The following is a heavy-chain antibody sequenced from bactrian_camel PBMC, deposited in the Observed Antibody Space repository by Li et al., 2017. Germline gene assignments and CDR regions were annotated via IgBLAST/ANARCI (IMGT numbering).Heavy chain of an antibody. CDR2: IDNGDGRA. J-gene: IGHJ6*01. CDR1: GHAFSNYC. CDR3: AAGTRIIVGDYCDGITA. D-gene: IGHD3*01. V-gene: IGHV3S40*01. Sequence: DVQLVESGGGLVQPGESLNVSCVISGHAFSNYCMGWFRQAPGKEREGVAVIDNGDGRAWYVDSVKGRFTISQDNAKNIIYLQMSSLTPDDTAMYYCAAGTRIIVGDYCDGITAWGQGTQVTV.